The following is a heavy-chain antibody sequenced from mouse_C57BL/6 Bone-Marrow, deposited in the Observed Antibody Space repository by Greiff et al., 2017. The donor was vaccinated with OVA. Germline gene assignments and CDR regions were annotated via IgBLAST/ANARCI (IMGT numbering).Heavy chain of an antibody. J-gene: IGHJ1*03. D-gene: IGHD3-3*01. V-gene: IGHV5-6*01. CDR2: ISSGGSYT. Sequence: EVKVVESGGDLVKPGGYLKLSCAASGFTFSSYGMSWVRQTPDKRLEWVATISSGGSYTYYPDSVKGRFTISRDNAKNTLYLQMSSLKSEDTAMYYCARGGTWGYFDVWGTGTTVTVSS. CDR3: ARGGTWGYFDV. CDR1: GFTFSSYG.